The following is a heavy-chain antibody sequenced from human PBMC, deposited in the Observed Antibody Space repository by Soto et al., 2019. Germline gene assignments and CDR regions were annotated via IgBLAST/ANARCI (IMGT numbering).Heavy chain of an antibody. V-gene: IGHV1-69*01. CDR2: IIPIFGTA. Sequence: QVQLVQSGAEVKKPGSSVKVSCKASGGTFSSYAISWVRQAPGQGLEWMGGIIPIFGTANYAQKFQGRVTITADESTSTSYMELSSLRSEATDVYYCAILFNYGDYVSFWFDPWGQGTLVTVSS. D-gene: IGHD4-17*01. CDR3: AILFNYGDYVSFWFDP. J-gene: IGHJ5*02. CDR1: GGTFSSYA.